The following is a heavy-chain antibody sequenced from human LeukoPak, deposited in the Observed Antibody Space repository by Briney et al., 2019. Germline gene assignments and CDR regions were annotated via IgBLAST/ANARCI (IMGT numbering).Heavy chain of an antibody. Sequence: PGGSLRLSCAASGFTFSSQWMSWVRQAPGKGLEWVANIKRDGSAEYYVDSVKGRFTISRDNAKNSLYLPLNSLRAEDTAVYFCARDSNWSLDYWGQGTLVTVSS. CDR2: IKRDGSAE. J-gene: IGHJ4*02. D-gene: IGHD1-1*01. CDR3: ARDSNWSLDY. CDR1: GFTFSSQW. V-gene: IGHV3-7*01.